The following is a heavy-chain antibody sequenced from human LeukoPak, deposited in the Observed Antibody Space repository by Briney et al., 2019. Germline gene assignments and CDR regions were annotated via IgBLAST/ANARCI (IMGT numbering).Heavy chain of an antibody. CDR3: ARGYTCGY. CDR1: GFTFSNFV. Sequence: GGSLRLSCAASGFTFSNFVMSWVRQAPGKGLEWVSGIRGSGITTYYANSVKGRFTISRDNSKNTLYLQMNSLRAEDTAVYYCARGYTCGYWGQGTLVIVSS. V-gene: IGHV3-23*01. D-gene: IGHD5-18*01. J-gene: IGHJ4*02. CDR2: IRGSGITT.